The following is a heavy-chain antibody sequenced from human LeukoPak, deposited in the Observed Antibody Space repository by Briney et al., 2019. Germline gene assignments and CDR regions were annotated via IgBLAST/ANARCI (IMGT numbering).Heavy chain of an antibody. V-gene: IGHV3-48*04. CDR1: GFTFSSYS. CDR2: ISSGSSPI. CDR3: AREGGDV. J-gene: IGHJ6*02. D-gene: IGHD2-15*01. Sequence: PGGSLRLSCAASGFTFSSYSMNWVRQAPGKGLEWVSYISSGSSPIYYSDSVKGRFTISRDNAKNSVYLQMDSLRAEDTAVYYCAREGGDVWGQGTTVTVSS.